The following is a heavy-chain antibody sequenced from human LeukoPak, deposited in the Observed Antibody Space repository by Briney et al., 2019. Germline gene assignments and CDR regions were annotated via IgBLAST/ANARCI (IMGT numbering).Heavy chain of an antibody. J-gene: IGHJ3*02. CDR3: AKDKLSEQWQDAFDI. Sequence: PGGSLRLSGAGSGFFVEDYAMYWVRQAPGKGLEWVSLISGDGGSTYYADSVKGRFTISRDNSKNSLFLQMNNLRTEDTALYYCAKDKLSEQWQDAFDIWVEGTMVTVSS. CDR1: GFFVEDYA. V-gene: IGHV3-43*02. CDR2: ISGDGGST. D-gene: IGHD6-19*01.